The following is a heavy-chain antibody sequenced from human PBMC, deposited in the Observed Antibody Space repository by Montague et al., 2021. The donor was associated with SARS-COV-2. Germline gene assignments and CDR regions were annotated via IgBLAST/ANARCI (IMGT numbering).Heavy chain of an antibody. D-gene: IGHD3-22*01. Sequence: SETLSLTCTVSGGSTSSSSYYWGWIRQPPGKGLEWIGSIYYSGSTYYSPSLKSRVTISVDTSKNQFSLKLSSVIAADTAVYYCARFPTSYYYDSKAAPATPDAFDIWGQGTMVTVSS. CDR2: IYYSGST. CDR1: GGSTSSSSYY. CDR3: ARFPTSYYYDSKAAPATPDAFDI. J-gene: IGHJ3*02. V-gene: IGHV4-39*01.